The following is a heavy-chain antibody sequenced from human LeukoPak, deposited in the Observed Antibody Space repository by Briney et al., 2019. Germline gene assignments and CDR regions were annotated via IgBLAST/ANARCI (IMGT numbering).Heavy chain of an antibody. V-gene: IGHV3-30-3*01. Sequence: PGGSLRLSCAASGFTFSSYAMHWVRQAPGKGLEWVAVISYDGSNKYYADSVKGRFTISRDNSKNTLYLQMNSLRAEDTAVYYCARGRYCSGGSCYYYYYGMDVWGQGTTVTVSS. CDR2: ISYDGSNK. D-gene: IGHD2-15*01. CDR1: GFTFSSYA. CDR3: ARGRYCSGGSCYYYYYGMDV. J-gene: IGHJ6*02.